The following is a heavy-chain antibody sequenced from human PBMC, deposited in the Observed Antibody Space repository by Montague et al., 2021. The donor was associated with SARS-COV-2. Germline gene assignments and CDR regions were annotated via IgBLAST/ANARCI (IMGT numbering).Heavy chain of an antibody. CDR2: TYYRSKWYN. V-gene: IGHV6-1*01. D-gene: IGHD2-8*01. CDR1: GGSVSSNRAA. Sequence: CAISGGSVSSNRAAWNWIRQSPSRGLEWLGRTYYRSKWYNDYAVSVKSRITINPDTSKNQFSLQLNSVTPEDTAAYYCARDDPYCTNGVCYTGNWFDPWGQGTLVTVSS. CDR3: ARDDPYCTNGVCYTGNWFDP. J-gene: IGHJ5*02.